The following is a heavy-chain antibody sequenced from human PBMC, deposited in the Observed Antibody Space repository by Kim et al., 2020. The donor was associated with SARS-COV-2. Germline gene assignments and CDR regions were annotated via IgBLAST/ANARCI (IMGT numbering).Heavy chain of an antibody. CDR3: ARAHKNLELDWFDP. J-gene: IGHJ5*02. CDR2: ISSDGSKT. Sequence: GGSLRLSCAASGFTFSKYGMHWVRQAPGEGLEWVAVISSDGSKTHYADSVKGRFTISRDNSKNTLYLQMNSLRGEDTAVYYCARAHKNLELDWFDPWGQGTLVTVSS. CDR1: GFTFSKYG. D-gene: IGHD1-26*01. V-gene: IGHV3-30*03.